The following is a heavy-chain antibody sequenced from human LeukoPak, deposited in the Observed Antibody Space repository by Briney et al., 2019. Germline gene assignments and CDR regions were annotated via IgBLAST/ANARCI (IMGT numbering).Heavy chain of an antibody. J-gene: IGHJ4*02. D-gene: IGHD2-8*02. CDR1: GFNFNTYW. CDR2: IKQDGSEK. Sequence: GGSLRLSCAASGFNFNTYWMSWVRQAPGRGLEWVANIKQDGSEKFYVDSLKGRFTISRDNSKNSLFLQMNRLRVEDTAIYYCATYRQVLLPFESWGQGTLVTVSS. V-gene: IGHV3-7*03. CDR3: ATYRQVLLPFES.